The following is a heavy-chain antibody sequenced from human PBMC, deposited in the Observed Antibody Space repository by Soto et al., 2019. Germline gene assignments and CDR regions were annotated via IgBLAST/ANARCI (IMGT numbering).Heavy chain of an antibody. D-gene: IGHD2-15*01. CDR3: ARDRRTGASWQPLDY. V-gene: IGHV3-66*01. CDR2: IYSGGST. Sequence: GGSLRLSCAASGFTVSSNYMSWVRQAPGKGLEWVSVIYSGGSTYYADSVKGRFTISRDNSKNTLYLQMNSLRAEDTAVYYCARDRRTGASWQPLDYWGQGTLVTVSS. CDR1: GFTVSSNY. J-gene: IGHJ4*02.